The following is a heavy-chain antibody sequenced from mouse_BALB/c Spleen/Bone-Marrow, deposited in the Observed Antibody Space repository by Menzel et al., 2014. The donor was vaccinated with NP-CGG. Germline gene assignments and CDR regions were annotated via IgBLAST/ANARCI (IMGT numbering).Heavy chain of an antibody. D-gene: IGHD3-3*01. CDR3: ASSGTGGYFDC. CDR1: GFNIKDIY. V-gene: IGHV14-3*02. Sequence: EVQLQQSGAELVKPGASVRLSSTASGFNIKDIYIHWMKQRPEQGLEWIGRIDPANGYTKFDPKFQDKATITADTSSNTANLQLGSLTSEDTAVYYCASSGTGGYFDCWGQGTTLTVSS. J-gene: IGHJ2*01. CDR2: IDPANGYT.